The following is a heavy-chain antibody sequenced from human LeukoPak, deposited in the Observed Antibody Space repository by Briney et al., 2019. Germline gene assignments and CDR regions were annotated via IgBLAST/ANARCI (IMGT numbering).Heavy chain of an antibody. CDR1: GGTFSSYA. D-gene: IGHD3-3*01. J-gene: IGHJ3*02. V-gene: IGHV1-69*05. CDR2: IIPIFGTA. Sequence: ASVKVSCKASGGTFSSYAISWVRQAPGQGLEWMGGIIPIFGTANYAQKFQGRVTITTDESTSTAYMELSSLRSEDTAVYYCAREAPSSGYYTRRAFDIWGQGTMVTVSS. CDR3: AREAPSSGYYTRRAFDI.